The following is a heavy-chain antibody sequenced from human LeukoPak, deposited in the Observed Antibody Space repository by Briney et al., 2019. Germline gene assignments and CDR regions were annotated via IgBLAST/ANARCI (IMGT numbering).Heavy chain of an antibody. J-gene: IGHJ5*02. CDR1: GYSFTSYW. V-gene: IGHV5-51*01. CDR2: IHPGDSDT. D-gene: IGHD6-19*01. CDR3: ARQWLVEENWFDP. Sequence: GESLKISCKGSGYSFTSYWIGWVRQMPGKDLEWMGIIHPGDSDTRYSPSFQGQVTISADKSISTAYLQWSSLKASDTAMYYCARQWLVEENWFDPWGQGTLVTVSS.